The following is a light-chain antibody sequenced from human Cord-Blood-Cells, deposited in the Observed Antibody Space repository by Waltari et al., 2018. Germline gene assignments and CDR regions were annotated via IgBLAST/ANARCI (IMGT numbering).Light chain of an antibody. CDR3: QQYYSTPPT. V-gene: IGKV4-1*01. J-gene: IGKJ3*01. CDR2: WAS. CDR1: QSVLYSSNNKNY. Sequence: DIVMTQSPDSLAVSLGERATINCNSSQSVLYSSNNKNYLAWYQQKPGQPPNLLIYWASTRESVVPDRFSGSGSGTDFTLTISRLQAEDVAVYYCQQYYSTPPTFGPGTKVDI.